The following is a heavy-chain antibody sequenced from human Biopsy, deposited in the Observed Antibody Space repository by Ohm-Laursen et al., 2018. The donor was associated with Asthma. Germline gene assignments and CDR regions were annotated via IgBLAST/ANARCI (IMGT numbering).Heavy chain of an antibody. V-gene: IGHV3-30-3*01. CDR3: SRDTLGYYFDI. D-gene: IGHD6-13*01. CDR2: ITFDGSTQ. CDR1: GTHFGSYN. J-gene: IGHJ4*02. Sequence: SLRLSCSASGTHFGSYNMHWARQAPGKGLEWAAVITFDGSTQHYGDSVKGRFTISRDNSKNMLFLQMNSLRAEDTAVYYCSRDTLGYYFDIWGQGTQVTVSS.